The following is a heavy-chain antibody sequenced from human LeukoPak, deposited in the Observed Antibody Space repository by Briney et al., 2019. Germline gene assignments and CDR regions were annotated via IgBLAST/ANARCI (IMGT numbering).Heavy chain of an antibody. CDR2: ISAYNGNT. J-gene: IGHJ4*02. CDR1: GYTFTSYG. CDR3: ARSGDIVVVPAAQGYFDY. D-gene: IGHD2-2*01. Sequence: GASVRVSCKASGYTFTSYGISWVRQAPGQGLEWMGWISAYNGNTNYAQTLQGRVTMTTDTSKSTAYMELRSLRSDDTAVYYCARSGDIVVVPAAQGYFDYWGQGTLVTVSS. V-gene: IGHV1-18*04.